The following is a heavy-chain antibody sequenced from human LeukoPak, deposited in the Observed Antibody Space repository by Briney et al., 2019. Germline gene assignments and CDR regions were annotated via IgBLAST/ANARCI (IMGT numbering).Heavy chain of an antibody. CDR3: ARGLYSSSSILDY. Sequence: GGSLRLSCAASGFTFSSYAMSWVRQAPGKGLEWVSAISGSGGSTYYADSVKGRFTISRGNSKNTLYLQMNSLRAEDTAVYYCARGLYSSSSILDYWGQGTLVTVSS. D-gene: IGHD6-6*01. J-gene: IGHJ4*02. CDR1: GFTFSSYA. V-gene: IGHV3-23*01. CDR2: ISGSGGST.